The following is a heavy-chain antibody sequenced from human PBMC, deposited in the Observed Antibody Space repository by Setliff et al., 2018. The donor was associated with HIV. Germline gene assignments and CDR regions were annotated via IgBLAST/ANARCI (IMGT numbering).Heavy chain of an antibody. Sequence: PGGSLRLSCAASGFTFSSYAMTWVRQAPGKGLEWVSDITSYYVDSVKGRFTISRDKSKNTLYLQMNSLRAEDTAVYYCARDTVGLDYWGQGTLVTVSS. CDR3: ARDTVGLDY. V-gene: IGHV3-23*01. J-gene: IGHJ4*02. D-gene: IGHD2-15*01. CDR1: GFTFSSYA. CDR2: ITS.